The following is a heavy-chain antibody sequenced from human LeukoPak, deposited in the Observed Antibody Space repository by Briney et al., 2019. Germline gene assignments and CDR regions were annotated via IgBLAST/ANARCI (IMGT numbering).Heavy chain of an antibody. J-gene: IGHJ4*02. D-gene: IGHD2-21*02. CDR3: ASVEVTTKNYFDY. V-gene: IGHV4-31*03. CDR2: IYYSGST. CDR1: GGSISSGGYF. Sequence: SETLSLTCTVSGGSISSGGYFWTWIRQHPGKGLEWIGYIYYSGSTYYNPSLRSRVTISVDTSKNQFSLKLSSVTAADTAVYYCASVEVTTKNYFDYWGQGTLVTVSS.